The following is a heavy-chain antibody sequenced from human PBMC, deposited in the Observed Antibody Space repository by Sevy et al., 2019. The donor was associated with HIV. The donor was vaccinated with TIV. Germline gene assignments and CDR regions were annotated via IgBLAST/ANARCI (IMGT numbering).Heavy chain of an antibody. CDR1: GASMSSGGYL. CDR3: ARDSSGYGNFDY. D-gene: IGHD3-22*01. J-gene: IGHJ4*02. V-gene: IGHV4-31*03. Sequence: SETLSLTCTVSGASMSSGGYLWTWTRQCPGKGLEWVGYIYYGGTTYYNPSLQSRVTISLDTSNNQCSLRLSSVTAADTAVYYCARDSSGYGNFDYWGQGTLVTVSS. CDR2: IYYGGTT.